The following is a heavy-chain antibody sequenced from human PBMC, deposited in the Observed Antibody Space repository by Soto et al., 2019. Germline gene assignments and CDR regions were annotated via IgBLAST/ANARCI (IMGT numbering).Heavy chain of an antibody. CDR1: GFTVSSNY. D-gene: IGHD3-10*01. CDR3: ASNYGSGSYYLY. V-gene: IGHV3-53*01. Sequence: GGSLRLSCAASGFTVSSNYMSWVRQAPGKGLEWVSVIYSGGSTYYADSVRGRFTISRDNSKNTLYLQMNSLRAEDTAVYYCASNYGSGSYYLYRAQRTPVTVSS. J-gene: IGHJ4*02. CDR2: IYSGGST.